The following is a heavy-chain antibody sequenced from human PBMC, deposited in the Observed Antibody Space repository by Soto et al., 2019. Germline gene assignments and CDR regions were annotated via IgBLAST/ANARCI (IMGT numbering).Heavy chain of an antibody. Sequence: SETLSLTCMVSGGSISSYYWVWIRQPPGKGLEWIGSMSDSGSTNYNPSLKSRVTISVDKSKNQFSLNLSSVTAADAAVYYCLGSTVSAYFDIWGKGPLVTLSS. V-gene: IGHV4-59*01. CDR3: LGSTVSAYFDI. J-gene: IGHJ4*02. CDR2: MSDSGST. D-gene: IGHD4-17*01. CDR1: GGSISSYY.